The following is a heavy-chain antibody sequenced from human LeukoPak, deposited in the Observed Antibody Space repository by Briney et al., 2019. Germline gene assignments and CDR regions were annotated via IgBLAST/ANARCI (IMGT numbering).Heavy chain of an antibody. CDR3: ARLLNPVQGFDP. CDR1: GGSISSSSYY. CDR2: IYYSGST. D-gene: IGHD3-10*01. V-gene: IGHV4-39*01. J-gene: IGHJ5*02. Sequence: PSETLSLTCTVSGGSISSSSYYWGWIRQPPGKGLEWIGSIYYSGSTYYNPSLKSRVTISVGTSKNQFSLKLSSVTAADTAVYYCARLLNPVQGFDPWGQGTLVTVSS.